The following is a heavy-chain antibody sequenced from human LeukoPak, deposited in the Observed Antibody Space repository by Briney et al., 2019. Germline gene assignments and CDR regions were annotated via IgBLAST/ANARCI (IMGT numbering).Heavy chain of an antibody. V-gene: IGHV1-2*02. CDR1: GYTFTGYY. J-gene: IGHJ4*02. CDR3: ARSPHILTGENFDY. D-gene: IGHD3-9*01. Sequence: ASVKASCKASGYTFTGYYMHWVRQAPGRGLEWMGWINPNHGDTNYAQKFQDRVSMTRDTSISTAYMHLSRLRSDDTAVYYCARSPHILTGENFDYWGQGTLLTVSS. CDR2: INPNHGDT.